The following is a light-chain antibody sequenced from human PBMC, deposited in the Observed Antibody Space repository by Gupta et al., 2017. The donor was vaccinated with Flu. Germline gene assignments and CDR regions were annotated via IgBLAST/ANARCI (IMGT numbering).Light chain of an antibody. V-gene: IGKV3-11*01. CDR2: DAS. CDR3: QKRSNWPPYT. J-gene: IGKJ2*01. CDR1: QSVGTY. Sequence: EIVLTQSPGTLSLSPGERATLSCRASQSVGTYLAWYQQKPGQTPRLLIYDASHRDTGIPARFSGSGSGKDFTLTISSREQEDFAVYYCQKRSNWPPYTFGQGTXLEI.